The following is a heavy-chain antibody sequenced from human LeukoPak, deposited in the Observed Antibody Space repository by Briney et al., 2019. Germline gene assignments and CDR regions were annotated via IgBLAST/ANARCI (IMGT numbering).Heavy chain of an antibody. CDR3: ARDTLAAAGYYYGMDV. CDR1: GGSISSYY. V-gene: IGHV4-59*01. CDR2: IYYSGST. D-gene: IGHD6-13*01. Sequence: PSETLSLTCTVSGGSISSYYWSWIRQPPGKGLEWIGYIYYSGSTNYNPSLKSRVTISVDTSKNQFSLKLSSVTAADTAVYYCARDTLAAAGYYYGMDVWGQGTTVTVSS. J-gene: IGHJ6*02.